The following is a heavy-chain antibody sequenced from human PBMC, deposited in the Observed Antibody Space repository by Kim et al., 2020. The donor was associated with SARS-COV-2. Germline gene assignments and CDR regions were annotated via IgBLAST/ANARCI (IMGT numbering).Heavy chain of an antibody. J-gene: IGHJ3*02. V-gene: IGHV4-59*01. CDR3: TRFESAAAGTDDAFDI. CDR2: IYYSGST. CDR1: GGSISSYY. Sequence: SETLSLTCTVSGGSISSYYWSWIRQPPGKGLEWIGYIYYSGSTNYNPSLKSRVTISVDTSKNQCSLKLSSVAAADTAGYFCTRFESAAAGTDDAFDIWGQGTMVTVSS. D-gene: IGHD6-13*01.